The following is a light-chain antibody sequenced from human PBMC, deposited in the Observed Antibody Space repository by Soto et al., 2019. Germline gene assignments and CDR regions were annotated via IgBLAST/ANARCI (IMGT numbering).Light chain of an antibody. Sequence: DIQMTQSPSTLSASVGDRVAITCRASDNIVHWVAWYQQKPGKAPKLLIYKAANLADEVPSRFAGSGSGTDFTLTITRPQHDDFETYYCQPYNSFSRTLGHGTKVDIK. CDR1: DNIVHW. CDR2: KAA. CDR3: QPYNSFSRT. J-gene: IGKJ1*01. V-gene: IGKV1-5*03.